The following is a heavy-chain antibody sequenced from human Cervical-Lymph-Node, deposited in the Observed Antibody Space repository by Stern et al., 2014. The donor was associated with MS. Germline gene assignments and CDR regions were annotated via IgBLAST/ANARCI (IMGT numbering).Heavy chain of an antibody. CDR1: GFTFEDYA. CDR3: ARARRVATRRSAYYYYGMDV. D-gene: IGHD6-6*01. V-gene: IGHV3-9*01. J-gene: IGHJ6*02. Sequence: EVQLVQSGGGLVQPGRSLRLSCAASGFTFEDYAMHWVRQAPGKGLEWVSGITWDSGSLDYADSGKGRSTISRDNAKNSLYLQVNSLRPEDTALYYCARARRVATRRSAYYYYGMDVWGHGTTVTVSS. CDR2: ITWDSGSL.